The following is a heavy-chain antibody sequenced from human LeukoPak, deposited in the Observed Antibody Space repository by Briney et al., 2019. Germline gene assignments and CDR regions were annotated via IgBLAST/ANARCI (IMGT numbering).Heavy chain of an antibody. J-gene: IGHJ4*02. Sequence: GGSLRLSCAGSGFTFSSHGMNWVRQAPGKWLEWVSFISYNSNYIFYADSVKGRFTISRDNAKNSLYLQMNSLRAEDTAVYYCARADYYETSGPFGYWGQGTLVIVS. V-gene: IGHV3-21*01. CDR3: ARADYYETSGPFGY. CDR1: GFTFSSHG. CDR2: ISYNSNYI. D-gene: IGHD3-22*01.